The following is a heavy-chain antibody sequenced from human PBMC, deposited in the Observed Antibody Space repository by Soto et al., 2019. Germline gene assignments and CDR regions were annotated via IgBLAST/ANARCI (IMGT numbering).Heavy chain of an antibody. CDR2: IWNDGSNE. CDR1: GFNFSSYG. CDR3: ARDYYSGNSENVYYYAMDV. V-gene: IGHV3-33*01. D-gene: IGHD6-13*01. J-gene: IGHJ6*02. Sequence: GGSLRLSCEASGFNFSSYGIHWVRQAPGKGLEWVAIIWNDGSNEYYADSVKGRFTISRDNSKNTVYLQMNSLRAEDTAVYYCARDYYSGNSENVYYYAMDVWGQGTTVTVSS.